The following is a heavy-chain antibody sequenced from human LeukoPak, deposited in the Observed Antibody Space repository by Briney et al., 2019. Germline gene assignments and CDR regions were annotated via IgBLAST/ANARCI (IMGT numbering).Heavy chain of an antibody. D-gene: IGHD3-10*01. CDR1: GGSFSSYY. Sequence: PSETLSLTCAVYGGSFSSYYWSWIRQPPGKGLEWIGYIYYSGSTNYNPSLKSRVTISVDTSKNQFSLKLSSVTAADTAVYYCARHGGSYWAYYFDYWGQGTLVTVSS. CDR2: IYYSGST. J-gene: IGHJ4*02. CDR3: ARHGGSYWAYYFDY. V-gene: IGHV4-59*08.